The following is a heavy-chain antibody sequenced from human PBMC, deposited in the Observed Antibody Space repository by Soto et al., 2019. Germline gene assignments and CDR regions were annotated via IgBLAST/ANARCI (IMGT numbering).Heavy chain of an antibody. J-gene: IGHJ3*02. CDR3: AKDRGNGLVPDRDAYDI. V-gene: IGHV3-23*01. CDR1: GFTFSTNS. D-gene: IGHD2-8*01. CDR2: ISGSGGST. Sequence: GGSLRLSCAASGFTFSTNSMSWVRQAPGEGLEWVSAISGSGGSTYYADSVKGRFTISRDNSKNTLYLQMNSLRAEDTAVYYCAKDRGNGLVPDRDAYDISRQRTMVTVS.